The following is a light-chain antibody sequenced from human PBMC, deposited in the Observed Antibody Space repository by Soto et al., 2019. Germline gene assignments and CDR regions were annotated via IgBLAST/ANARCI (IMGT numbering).Light chain of an antibody. CDR3: SSYTSSSTLV. J-gene: IGLJ1*01. Sequence: QSVLTQPASVSGSPGQSINISCTGTSSDVGGYNYVSWYQQHPGKAPKLMIYDVSNRPSGVSNRFSGSKSGNTASLTTSGLQAEDEADYYCSSYTSSSTLVFGTGTKLTVL. CDR1: SSDVGGYNY. CDR2: DVS. V-gene: IGLV2-14*01.